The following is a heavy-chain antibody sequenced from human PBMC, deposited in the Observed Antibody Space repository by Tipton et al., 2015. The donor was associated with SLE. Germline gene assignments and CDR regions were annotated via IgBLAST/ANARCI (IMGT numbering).Heavy chain of an antibody. CDR2: ISFDGSDI. J-gene: IGHJ6*03. Sequence: SLRLSCAASGFTFSSYGMHWVRQAPGKGLEWVAMISFDGSDIFFADSLKGRFTISRDNSNNRLYLQMNSLRAEDTATFYCARVGYYDSSGSYMDVWGKGTTVTVSS. CDR3: ARVGYYDSSGSYMDV. CDR1: GFTFSSYG. V-gene: IGHV3-30*12. D-gene: IGHD3-22*01.